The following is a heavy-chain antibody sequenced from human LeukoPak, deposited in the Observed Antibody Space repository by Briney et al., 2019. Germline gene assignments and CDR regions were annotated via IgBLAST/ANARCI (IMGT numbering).Heavy chain of an antibody. CDR1: GFTVSSNY. D-gene: IGHD2-21*01. J-gene: IGHJ4*02. V-gene: IGHV3-53*01. Sequence: GGSLRLSCAASGFTVSSNYMSWVRQGPGKGLEWVSAISVSGNTYHADSVKGRFTISRDSSKNTLYLQMNSLRAGDAAVYYCAKAPVTTCRGAYCYPFDYWSQGTLVTVSS. CDR3: AKAPVTTCRGAYCYPFDY. CDR2: ISVSGNT.